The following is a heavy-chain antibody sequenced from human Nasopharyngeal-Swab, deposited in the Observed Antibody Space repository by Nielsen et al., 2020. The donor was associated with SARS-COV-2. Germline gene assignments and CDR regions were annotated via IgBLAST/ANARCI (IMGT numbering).Heavy chain of an antibody. V-gene: IGHV4-34*01. CDR3: ARVVDWNYDY. J-gene: IGHJ4*02. CDR2: INHSGST. D-gene: IGHD1-1*01. CDR1: GGSFSGYY. Sequence: GSLRLSCAVYGGSFSGYYWSWIRQPPGKGLEWIGEINHSGSTNYNPSLKSRVTISVDTSKNQFSLKLSSVTAADTAVYYCARVVDWNYDYWGQGTLVTVSS.